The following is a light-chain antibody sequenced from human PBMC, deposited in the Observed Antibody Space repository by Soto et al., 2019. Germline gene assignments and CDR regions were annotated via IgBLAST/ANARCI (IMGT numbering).Light chain of an antibody. V-gene: IGLV1-51*01. CDR2: DNN. J-gene: IGLJ2*01. CDR3: ATGDSSLSVVV. Sequence: QSVLTQPPSVSAAPGQKVAISCSGSSSNIGNNYVSWYQQLPGTAPKLLIYDNNMRPSGIPDRFSGSKSGTSATLGITGLQTGDEADYYCATGDSSLSVVVFGGGTKLTVL. CDR1: SSNIGNNY.